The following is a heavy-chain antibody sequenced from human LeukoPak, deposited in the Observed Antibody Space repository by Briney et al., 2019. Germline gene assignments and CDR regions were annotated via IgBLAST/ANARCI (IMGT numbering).Heavy chain of an antibody. D-gene: IGHD6-19*01. CDR2: ISYDGSNK. V-gene: IGHV3-30-3*01. CDR3: AREWYSSGFDY. J-gene: IGHJ4*02. Sequence: PGRSLRLSCAASGFTFSSYAMHWVRQAPGKGLEWVAVISYDGSNKYYADSVKGRFTISRDNSKNTLYLQMNSLRAEDTAVYYCAREWYSSGFDYWGQGTLVTVSS. CDR1: GFTFSSYA.